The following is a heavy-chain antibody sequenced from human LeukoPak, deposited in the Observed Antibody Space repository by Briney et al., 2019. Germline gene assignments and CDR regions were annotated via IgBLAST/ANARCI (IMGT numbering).Heavy chain of an antibody. CDR1: GFEISSYW. Sequence: GESLKISCKGSGFEISSYWIAWVRQMPGKGLEWMGIVYGGDSETRYSPSFQGQVTMSVDKSINTAYLQWSSLKASDTAIYYCARPMGVSTESTYDSEFWGQGTLVTVSS. D-gene: IGHD3-16*01. V-gene: IGHV5-51*01. CDR2: VYGGDSET. CDR3: ARPMGVSTESTYDSEF. J-gene: IGHJ4*02.